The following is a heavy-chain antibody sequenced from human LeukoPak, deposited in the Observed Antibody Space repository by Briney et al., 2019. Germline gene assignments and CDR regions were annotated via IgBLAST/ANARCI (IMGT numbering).Heavy chain of an antibody. CDR2: IYYSGST. V-gene: IGHV4-39*01. CDR3: ARRYCSGGSCYSDNWFDP. CDR1: GGSISSSSYY. J-gene: IGHJ5*02. Sequence: SETLSLTCTVSGGSISSSSYYWGWIRQPPGKGLEWIGSIYYSGSTYYNPSLKSRVTISVDTSKNQFSLKLSSVTAADTAVYHCARRYCSGGSCYSDNWFDPWGQGTLVTVSS. D-gene: IGHD2-15*01.